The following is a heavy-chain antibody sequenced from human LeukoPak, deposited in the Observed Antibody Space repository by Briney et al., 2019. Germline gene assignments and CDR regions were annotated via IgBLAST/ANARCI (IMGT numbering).Heavy chain of an antibody. CDR2: INHSGST. CDR1: GGSISGYY. V-gene: IGHV4-34*01. D-gene: IGHD6-13*01. J-gene: IGHJ4*02. Sequence: SETLSLTCTVSGGSISGYYWSWIRQPPGKGLEWIGEINHSGSTNYNPSLKSRVTISVDTSKNQFSLKLSSVTAADTAVYYCARPPYSSSWYYGLYYFDYWGQGTLVTVSS. CDR3: ARPPYSSSWYYGLYYFDY.